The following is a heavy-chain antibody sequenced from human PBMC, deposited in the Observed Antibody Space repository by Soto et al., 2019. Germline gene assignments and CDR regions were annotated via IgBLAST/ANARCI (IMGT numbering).Heavy chain of an antibody. CDR3: TTIGYSNTWSIDH. CDR1: GFTFTNAW. D-gene: IGHD6-13*01. Sequence: PGGSLRLPCAGSGFTFTNAWMSWVRQAPGMRLEWVGLIKSKTDGGTTDYAAPVKGRFTFSRDDSKNTLYLQVNSLKTEDTAVYYCTTIGYSNTWSIDHWGQGTLVTVSS. CDR2: IKSKTDGGTT. V-gene: IGHV3-15*01. J-gene: IGHJ4*02.